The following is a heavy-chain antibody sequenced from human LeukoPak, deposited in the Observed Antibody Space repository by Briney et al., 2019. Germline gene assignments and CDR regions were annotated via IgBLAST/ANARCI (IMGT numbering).Heavy chain of an antibody. V-gene: IGHV4-59*01. CDR2: IYYSGST. Sequence: PSETLSLTCTVSGGSISSYYWSWIRQPPGKGLEWIGYIYYSGSTNYNHSLKSRVTISVDTSKNQFSLKLSSVTAADTAVYYRARVDFWSGQIDYYYYYLDVWGKGTTVPASS. CDR3: ARVDFWSGQIDYYYYYLDV. CDR1: GGSISSYY. D-gene: IGHD3-3*01. J-gene: IGHJ6*03.